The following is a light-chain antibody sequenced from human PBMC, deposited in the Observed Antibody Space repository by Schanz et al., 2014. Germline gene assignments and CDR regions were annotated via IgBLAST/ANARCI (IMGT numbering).Light chain of an antibody. CDR2: GAS. CDR1: HSVSSN. Sequence: EIVLTQSPGTLSLSPGERVTLSCRASHSVSSNLAWYQQKPGQAPRLLIYGASTRATGIPARFSGSGSGTEFTLTISSLQSEDFAVYYCQQYNNWPRTFGQGTKLEIK. V-gene: IGKV3-15*01. CDR3: QQYNNWPRT. J-gene: IGKJ2*01.